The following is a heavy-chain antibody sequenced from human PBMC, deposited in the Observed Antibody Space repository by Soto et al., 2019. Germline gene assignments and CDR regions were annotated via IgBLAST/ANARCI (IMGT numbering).Heavy chain of an antibody. CDR3: ARDPGGSSGYYYSINTGFDY. CDR1: GYTFASYA. CDR2: INAGNGNT. Sequence: GASVKVSCKASGYTFASYAMHWVRQAPGQRLEWMGWINAGNGNTKYSQKFQGRVTITRDTSASTAYMELSSLRSEDTAVYYCARDPGGSSGYYYSINTGFDYWGQGTLVTVSS. V-gene: IGHV1-3*01. J-gene: IGHJ4*02. D-gene: IGHD3-22*01.